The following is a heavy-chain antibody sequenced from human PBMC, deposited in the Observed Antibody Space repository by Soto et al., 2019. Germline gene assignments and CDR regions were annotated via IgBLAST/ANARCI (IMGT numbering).Heavy chain of an antibody. J-gene: IGHJ6*03. Sequence: EVQLVESGGGLVQPGGSLRLSCAASGFTVSSNYMSWVRQAPGKGLEWVSVIXSGGSTYYADSVKGRFTISRDNSKNTLYLQMNXXXXXDTAVYYXXXXXXXXXXXXXLYYYYYMDVWGKGTTVTVSS. CDR2: IXSGGST. CDR3: XXXXXXXXXXXXLYYYYYMDV. V-gene: IGHV3-66*01. CDR1: GFTVSSNY.